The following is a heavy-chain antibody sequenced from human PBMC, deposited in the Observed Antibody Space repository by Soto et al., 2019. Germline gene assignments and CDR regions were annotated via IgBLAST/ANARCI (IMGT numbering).Heavy chain of an antibody. CDR3: ARDRRRSVYPRLYYGMAV. CDR1: GFTFSSYG. Sequence: QVQLVESGGGVVQPGRSLRLSCAASGFTFSSYGMHWVRQAPGKGLEWVAVIWYDGSNKYYADSVKGRFTISRENSKNTLYLQMNSLRAEDTAVYYCARDRRRSVYPRLYYGMAVWGQGTTVTVSS. J-gene: IGHJ6*02. CDR2: IWYDGSNK. D-gene: IGHD3-3*01. V-gene: IGHV3-33*01.